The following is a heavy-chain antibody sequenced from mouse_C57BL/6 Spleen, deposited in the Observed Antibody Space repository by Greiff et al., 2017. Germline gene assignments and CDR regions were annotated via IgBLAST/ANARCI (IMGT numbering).Heavy chain of an antibody. D-gene: IGHD3-2*02. V-gene: IGHV1-55*01. CDR2: IYPGSGST. Sequence: VQLQQPGAELVKPGASVKMSCKASGYTFTSYWITWVKQRPGQGLEWIGDIYPGSGSTNYNEKFKSKATLTVDTSSSTAYMQRSSLTSEDSAVYYCARWGTAQATGYWGQGTTLTVSS. CDR1: GYTFTSYW. J-gene: IGHJ2*01. CDR3: ARWGTAQATGY.